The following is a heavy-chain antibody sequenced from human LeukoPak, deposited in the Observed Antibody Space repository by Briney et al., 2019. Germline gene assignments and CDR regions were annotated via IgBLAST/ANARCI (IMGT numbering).Heavy chain of an antibody. CDR1: GFTFSNYA. D-gene: IGHD2-2*01. CDR3: AKTGCSSTSCYCDY. J-gene: IGHJ4*02. Sequence: GGSLRLSCAASGFTFSNYAMHWVRQAPGKGLEWVAFISYDVSNKYYADSVKGRFTISRDNSKNTLYLQMNSLRAEDTAVYYCAKTGCSSTSCYCDYWGQGTLVTVSS. V-gene: IGHV3-30-3*02. CDR2: ISYDVSNK.